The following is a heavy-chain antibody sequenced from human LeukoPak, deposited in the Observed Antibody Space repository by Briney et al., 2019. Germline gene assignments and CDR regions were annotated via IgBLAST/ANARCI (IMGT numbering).Heavy chain of an antibody. CDR2: IRYDGNNK. V-gene: IGHV3-30*02. J-gene: IGHJ3*02. CDR3: AKGGHLRSDDAFDI. Sequence: GGSLRLSCAASGFTFSSYAMHWVRQALGKGLEWVAFIRYDGNNKYYADSVKGRFTISRDNSKNTLYLQMNSLRAEDTAVYYCAKGGHLRSDDAFDIWGQGTMVTVSS. CDR1: GFTFSSYA.